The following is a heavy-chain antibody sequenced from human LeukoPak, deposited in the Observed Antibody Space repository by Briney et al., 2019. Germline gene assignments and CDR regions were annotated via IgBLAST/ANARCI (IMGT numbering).Heavy chain of an antibody. J-gene: IGHJ4*02. D-gene: IGHD3-3*01. CDR2: IKQDGSEK. CDR3: ARLREIPVFGVVTKSTSYFDY. Sequence: GGSLRLSCAASGFTFSSYWMTWVRQTPGKGLEWVANIKQDGSEKYYVDSVKGRFTISRDNAKNSLYLQMNSLRAEDTAVYYCARLREIPVFGVVTKSTSYFDYWGQGTLVTVSS. CDR1: GFTFSSYW. V-gene: IGHV3-7*01.